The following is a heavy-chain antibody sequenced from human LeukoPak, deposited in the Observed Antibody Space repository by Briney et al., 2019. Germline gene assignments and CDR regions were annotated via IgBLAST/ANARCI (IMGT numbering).Heavy chain of an antibody. CDR1: GGSISSYY. CDR2: IYYSGST. Sequence: SETLSLTCTVSGGSISSYYWSWIRQPPGKGLEWIGYIYYSGSTNYNPSLKSRVTISVDTSKNQFSLKLSSVTAADTAVYYCARECEAAAGPSTGYYMDVWGKGTTVTVSS. CDR3: ARECEAAAGPSTGYYMDV. D-gene: IGHD6-13*01. J-gene: IGHJ6*03. V-gene: IGHV4-59*01.